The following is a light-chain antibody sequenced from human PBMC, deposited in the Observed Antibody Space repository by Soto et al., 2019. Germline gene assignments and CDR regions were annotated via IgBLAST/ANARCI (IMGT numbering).Light chain of an antibody. Sequence: DIQMTQSPSSLYASVGDRVTMTCRASQSISSYLNWYRQKPGKAPQLLIYAASSLQSGVPSRFSGSGSGTDFTLTISSLQPEDFATYYCQQSYNTPPWTFGQGTKVDIK. J-gene: IGKJ1*01. CDR1: QSISSY. V-gene: IGKV1-39*01. CDR2: AAS. CDR3: QQSYNTPPWT.